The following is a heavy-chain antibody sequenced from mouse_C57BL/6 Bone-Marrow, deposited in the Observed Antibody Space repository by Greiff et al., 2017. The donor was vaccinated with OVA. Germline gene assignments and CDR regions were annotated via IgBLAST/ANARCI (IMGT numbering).Heavy chain of an antibody. D-gene: IGHD2-4*01. V-gene: IGHV5-9-1*02. CDR2: ISSGGDYI. CDR1: GFTFSSYA. J-gene: IGHJ3*01. CDR3: TRERDYDWFAY. Sequence: EVNVVESGEGLVKPGGSLKLSCAASGFTFSSYAMSWVRQTPEKRLEWVAYISSGGDYIYYADTVKGRFTISRDNARNTLYLQMSSLKSEDTAMYYCTRERDYDWFAYWGQGTLVTVSA.